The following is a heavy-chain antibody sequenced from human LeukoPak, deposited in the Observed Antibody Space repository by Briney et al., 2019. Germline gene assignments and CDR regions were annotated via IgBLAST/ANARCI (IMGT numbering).Heavy chain of an antibody. Sequence: PGGSLRLSCAASGFTFDDYAMHWVRQAPGKGLEWVSLISGDGGSTYYADSVKGRFTISRDNSKNSLYLQMNSLRTEDTALYYCAKDLCGGDCYSHYYYYYGMDVWGQGTTVTVSS. CDR1: GFTFDDYA. J-gene: IGHJ6*02. CDR3: AKDLCGGDCYSHYYYYYGMDV. D-gene: IGHD2-21*02. CDR2: ISGDGGST. V-gene: IGHV3-43*02.